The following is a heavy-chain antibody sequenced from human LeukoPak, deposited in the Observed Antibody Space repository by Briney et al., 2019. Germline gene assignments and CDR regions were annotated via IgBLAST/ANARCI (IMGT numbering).Heavy chain of an antibody. D-gene: IGHD3-22*01. CDR2: INPSGGST. J-gene: IGHJ4*02. V-gene: IGHV1-46*01. Sequence: GASVTVSCKASGYTFTSYYMHWVRQAPGQGLEWMGIINPSGGSTSYAQKFQGRVTMTRDTSTSTVYMELSSLRSEDTAVYYCARGTYGSSAYYGTLNYWGQGTLVTVSS. CDR3: ARGTYGSSAYYGTLNY. CDR1: GYTFTSYY.